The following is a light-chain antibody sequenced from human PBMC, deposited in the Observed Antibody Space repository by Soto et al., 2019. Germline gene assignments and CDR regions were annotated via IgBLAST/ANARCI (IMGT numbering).Light chain of an antibody. CDR3: QQSGSSPRT. V-gene: IGKV3-20*01. J-gene: IGKJ2*02. Sequence: EIVLTQSPGTLSLSPGERATLSCRASQSVSSSYLAWYQQKPGQAPRLLIYGASSRATGIPDRFSGSGSGTDFTLTISRLEPEDFAVYYCQQSGSSPRTFGQGPKLEIK. CDR1: QSVSSSY. CDR2: GAS.